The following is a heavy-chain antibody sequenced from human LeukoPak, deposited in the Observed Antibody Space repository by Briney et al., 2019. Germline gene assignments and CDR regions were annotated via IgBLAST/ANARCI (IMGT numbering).Heavy chain of an antibody. Sequence: PSQTLSLTCAISGDSVSSNSAAWNWIRQSPSRGLEWLGRTYYRSKWYNDYAVSVKSRITINPDTSKNQFSLQLNSVTPEDTAVYYCARDLSIAAAGTRWFDPWGQGTLVTVSS. D-gene: IGHD6-13*01. V-gene: IGHV6-1*01. CDR2: TYYRSKWYN. CDR1: GDSVSSNSAA. CDR3: ARDLSIAAAGTRWFDP. J-gene: IGHJ5*02.